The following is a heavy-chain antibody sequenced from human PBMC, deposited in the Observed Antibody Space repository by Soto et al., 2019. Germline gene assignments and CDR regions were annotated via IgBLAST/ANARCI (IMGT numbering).Heavy chain of an antibody. Sequence: ASVKVSCKASGYTFTSYDINWVRQATGQGLEWMGWMNPNSGNTGYAQKFQGRVTMTRNTSISTAYMELSSLRSEDTAVYYCARYPGHYDFWSGYYYYAFDIWGQGTMVTLSS. CDR3: ARYPGHYDFWSGYYYYAFDI. CDR2: MNPNSGNT. V-gene: IGHV1-8*01. J-gene: IGHJ3*02. CDR1: GYTFTSYD. D-gene: IGHD3-3*01.